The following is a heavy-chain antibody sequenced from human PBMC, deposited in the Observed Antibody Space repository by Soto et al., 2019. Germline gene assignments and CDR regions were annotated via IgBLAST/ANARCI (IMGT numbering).Heavy chain of an antibody. CDR2: ISFDGSSK. CDR3: AKDRAEIEFDF. J-gene: IGHJ4*02. Sequence: QVQLVESGGGVAQPGRSLRLSCAASEFSFTNDGMHWVRQAPAKGLEWVAEISFDGSSKSYADSVKGRFTIPRDNSMNTVHLQMSSLRTEDTAAYYCAKDRAEIEFDFWGRGTLVTVS. V-gene: IGHV3-30*18. D-gene: IGHD3-10*01. CDR1: EFSFTNDG.